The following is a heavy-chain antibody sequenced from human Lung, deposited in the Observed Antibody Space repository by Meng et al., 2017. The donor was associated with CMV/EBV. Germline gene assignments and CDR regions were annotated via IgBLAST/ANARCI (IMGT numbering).Heavy chain of an antibody. CDR1: GYSISGTYY. Sequence: LRLSCVVSGYSISGTYYWGWIRQPPGKGLEWIGSIYHSGNTYYNPSLESRVTLSLDTSKNQFSLNLRSVTAADTAVYYCATHPPGYWGQGTLVTVSS. CDR2: IYHSGNT. V-gene: IGHV4-38-2*01. CDR3: ATHPPGY. J-gene: IGHJ4*02.